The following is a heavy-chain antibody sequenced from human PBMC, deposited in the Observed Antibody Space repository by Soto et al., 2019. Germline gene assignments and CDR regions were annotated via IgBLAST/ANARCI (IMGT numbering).Heavy chain of an antibody. V-gene: IGHV4-59*08. J-gene: IGHJ5*02. CDR1: GGSISSYY. CDR2: IYYSGST. D-gene: IGHD3-3*01. CDR3: ARRQGRFLEWLSPGWFDP. Sequence: SETLSLTCTVSGGSISSYYWSWIRQPPGKGLEWIGYIYYSGSTNYNPSLKSRVTISVDTSKNQFSLKLSSVTAADTAVYYCARRQGRFLEWLSPGWFDPPGQGTRVTVSS.